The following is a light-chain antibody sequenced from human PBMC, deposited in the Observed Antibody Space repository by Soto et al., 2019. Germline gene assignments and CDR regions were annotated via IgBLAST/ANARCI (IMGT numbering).Light chain of an antibody. CDR2: AAA. V-gene: IGKV1-39*01. J-gene: IGKJ1*01. CDR3: QQAYGAPPT. CDR1: QSISSY. Sequence: DIQMTQAPSSLSASVGDRVTITCRASQSISSYLNWYQQKPGKAPKLLIYAAARLQTGVPSRFSGSGSGTDFTLTISSLQPEDFATYYCQQAYGAPPTFGQGTKVYI.